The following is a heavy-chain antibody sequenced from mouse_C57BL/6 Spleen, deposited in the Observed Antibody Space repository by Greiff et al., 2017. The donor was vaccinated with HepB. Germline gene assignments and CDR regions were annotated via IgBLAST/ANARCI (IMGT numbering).Heavy chain of an antibody. CDR2: ISSGSSTI. D-gene: IGHD2-5*01. J-gene: IGHJ2*01. V-gene: IGHV5-17*01. Sequence: VQLKESGGGLVKPGGSLKLSCAASGFTFSDYGMHWVRQAPEKGLEWVAYISSGSSTIYYADTVKGRFTISRDNAKNTLFLQMTSLRSEDTAMYYCARREIYSNYFDYWGQGTTLTVSS. CDR1: GFTFSDYG. CDR3: ARREIYSNYFDY.